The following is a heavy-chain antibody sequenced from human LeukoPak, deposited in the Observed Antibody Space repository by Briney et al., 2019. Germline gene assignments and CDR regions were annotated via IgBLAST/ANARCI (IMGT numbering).Heavy chain of an antibody. J-gene: IGHJ3*02. CDR3: ASPSKMASVEHAFDI. CDR2: IYYGGST. Sequence: SETLSLTCTVSGGSISTSSYYWGWIRQPPGKGLEWIGSIYYGGSTYYTPSLKSRVTISLDTSKNQFSLKLSSVTAADTAVYYCASPSKMASVEHAFDIWGQGTMVTVSS. V-gene: IGHV4-39*01. CDR1: GGSISTSSYY. D-gene: IGHD5-24*01.